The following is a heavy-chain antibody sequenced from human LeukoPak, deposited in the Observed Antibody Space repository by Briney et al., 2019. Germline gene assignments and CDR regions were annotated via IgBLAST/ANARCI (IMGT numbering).Heavy chain of an antibody. V-gene: IGHV1-24*01. D-gene: IGHD3-9*01. Sequence: ASVKVSCKVSGYTLTELSMHWVRQAPGKGLEWMGGFDPEDGETIYAQKFQGRVTMTEDTSTDTAYMELSSLRSEDTAVYYCAIRYYDILTGYWAVGWFDPWGQGTLVTVSS. CDR1: GYTLTELS. CDR2: FDPEDGET. J-gene: IGHJ5*02. CDR3: AIRYYDILTGYWAVGWFDP.